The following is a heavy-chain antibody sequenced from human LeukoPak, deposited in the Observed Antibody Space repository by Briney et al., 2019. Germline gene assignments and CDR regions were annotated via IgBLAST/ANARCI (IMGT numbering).Heavy chain of an antibody. CDR2: IYYSGGT. CDR1: GGSITSGGYY. Sequence: TLSLTCTVSGGSITSGGYYWSWIRQHPGKGLEWIGYIYYSGGTDYNPSLKSRVTISIDTSKNQFSLKLSSVTAADTAVYYCARGGVLDVWGKGTTVTVSS. CDR3: ARGGVLDV. V-gene: IGHV4-31*03. D-gene: IGHD3-10*01. J-gene: IGHJ6*04.